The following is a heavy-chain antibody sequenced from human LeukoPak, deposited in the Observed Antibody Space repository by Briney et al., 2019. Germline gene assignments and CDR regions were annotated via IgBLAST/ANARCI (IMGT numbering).Heavy chain of an antibody. CDR1: GGSISSYY. CDR2: IYYSGST. Sequence: PSETLSLTCTVSGGSISSYYWSWIRQPPGKGLEWIGYIYYSGSTNYNPSLKSRVTISVDTSKNQFSLKLSSVTAADTAVYYCARNKITAFDIWGQGTMVTVSS. D-gene: IGHD3-16*01. V-gene: IGHV4-59*08. J-gene: IGHJ3*02. CDR3: ARNKITAFDI.